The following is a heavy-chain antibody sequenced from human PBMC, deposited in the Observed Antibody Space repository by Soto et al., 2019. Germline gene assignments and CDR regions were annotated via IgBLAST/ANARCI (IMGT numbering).Heavy chain of an antibody. D-gene: IGHD2-15*01. CDR2: IDYSGST. J-gene: IGHJ4*02. CDR1: GGSIRSRTYY. Sequence: PSETLSLTCTVSGGSIRSRTYYRGWVRQSPGKGLEWIGNIDYSGSTYYSPSLKSRVTISVDTSKNQFSLKLSSVTAADTAVYYCARLPAGYCSGGSCYPYYFDSWGQGSLVTVSS. CDR3: ARLPAGYCSGGSCYPYYFDS. V-gene: IGHV4-39*01.